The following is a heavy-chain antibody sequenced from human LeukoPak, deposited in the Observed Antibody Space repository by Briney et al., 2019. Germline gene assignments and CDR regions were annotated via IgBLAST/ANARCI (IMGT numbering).Heavy chain of an antibody. J-gene: IGHJ1*01. V-gene: IGHV3-74*01. CDR3: ARYDYYDSSGYKIAEYFQH. CDR1: GFTFSSYW. CDR2: INSYGSST. D-gene: IGHD3-22*01. Sequence: GGSLRLSCAASGFTFSSYWMHWVRQAPGKGLVWVSRINSYGSSTSYADSVKGRFTISRDNAKNTLYLKMNSLRAEDTAVYYCARYDYYDSSGYKIAEYFQHWGQGTLVTVSS.